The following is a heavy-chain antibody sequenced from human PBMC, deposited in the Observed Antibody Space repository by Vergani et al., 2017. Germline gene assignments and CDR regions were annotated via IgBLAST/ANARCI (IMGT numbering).Heavy chain of an antibody. CDR1: GGPFSGYY. J-gene: IGHJ6*02. CDR2: INHSGST. Sequence: QVQLQQWGAGLLKPSETLSLTCAVLGGPFSGYYWSWIRQPPGKGLEWIGEINHSGSTNYNPSLKSRVTISVDTSKNQFSLKLSSVTAADTAVYYCARGEPSYRGGGYYYYGMDVWGQGTTVTVSS. CDR3: ARGEPSYRGGGYYYYGMDV. D-gene: IGHD2-15*01. V-gene: IGHV4-34*01.